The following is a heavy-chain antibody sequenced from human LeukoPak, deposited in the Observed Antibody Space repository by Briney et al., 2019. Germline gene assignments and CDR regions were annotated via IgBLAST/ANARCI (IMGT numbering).Heavy chain of an antibody. CDR2: IVVGSGNT. D-gene: IGHD3-10*01. Sequence: SVNVSCKASGFTFTISAMQWVRQARGQRLEWIGWIVVGSGNTNYAQKFQERVTITRDMSTSTAYMELSSLRSEDTAVYYCAADPTAYYYGSGRHFDYWGQGTLVTVSS. CDR1: GFTFTISA. V-gene: IGHV1-58*02. J-gene: IGHJ4*02. CDR3: AADPTAYYYGSGRHFDY.